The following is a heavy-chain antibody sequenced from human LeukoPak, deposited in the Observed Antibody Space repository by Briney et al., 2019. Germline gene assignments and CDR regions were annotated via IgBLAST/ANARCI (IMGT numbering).Heavy chain of an antibody. CDR3: ARLYSSSSYYYYYYMDV. Sequence: PSETLSLTCTVSGYSISSGYYWGWIRQPPGKGLGWIGSIYHSGSTYYNPSLKSRVTISVDTSKNQFSLKLSSVTAADTAVYYCARLYSSSSYYYYYYMDVWGKGTTVTVSS. V-gene: IGHV4-38-2*02. CDR2: IYHSGST. CDR1: GYSISSGYY. D-gene: IGHD6-6*01. J-gene: IGHJ6*03.